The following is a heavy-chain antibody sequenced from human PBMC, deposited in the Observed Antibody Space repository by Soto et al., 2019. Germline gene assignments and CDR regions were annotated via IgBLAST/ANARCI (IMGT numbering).Heavy chain of an antibody. D-gene: IGHD2-2*02. CDR3: TKDSSGRTSWYTP. V-gene: IGHV3-23*01. Sequence: EVQLLQSGGGLVQPGGSLRLSCAASGFSFSNYAMSWVRQAPGKGLEWVSAITGSGGNTYYADSVKGRFIISRDNSKNTLFLQMNSLRAEDTAIYYCTKDSSGRTSWYTPWGQGTLVTVSS. CDR1: GFSFSNYA. CDR2: ITGSGGNT. J-gene: IGHJ5*02.